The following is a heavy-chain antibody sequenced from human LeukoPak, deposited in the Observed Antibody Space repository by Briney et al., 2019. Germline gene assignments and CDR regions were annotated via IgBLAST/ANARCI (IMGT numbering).Heavy chain of an antibody. CDR3: ARDYSRGYSYGADY. J-gene: IGHJ4*02. Sequence: VASVKVSCKASGGTFSSYAISWVRQAPGQGLEWTGGIIPIFGTANYAQKFQGRVTITTDESTSTAYMELSSLRSEDTAVYYCARDYSRGYSYGADYWGQGTLVTVSS. D-gene: IGHD5-18*01. CDR2: IIPIFGTA. V-gene: IGHV1-69*05. CDR1: GGTFSSYA.